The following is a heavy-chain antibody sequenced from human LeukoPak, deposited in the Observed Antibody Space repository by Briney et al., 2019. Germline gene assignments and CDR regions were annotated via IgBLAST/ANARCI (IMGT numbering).Heavy chain of an antibody. J-gene: IGHJ6*02. D-gene: IGHD2-15*01. CDR3: ARDVYCSGGSCYPYYYGMDV. CDR2: IIPIFGTA. Sequence: GASVKVSCTASGGTFSSYAISWVRQAPGQGLEWMGGIIPIFGTANYAQKFQGRVTITADESTSTAYMELSSLRSEDTAVYYCARDVYCSGGSCYPYYYGMDVWGQGTTVTVSS. V-gene: IGHV1-69*13. CDR1: GGTFSSYA.